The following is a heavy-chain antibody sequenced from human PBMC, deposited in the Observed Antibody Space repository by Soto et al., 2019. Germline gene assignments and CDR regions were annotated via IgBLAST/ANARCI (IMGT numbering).Heavy chain of an antibody. J-gene: IGHJ4*02. CDR2: IIPILSTA. Sequence: QVQLVQSGAEVKKTGSSVKVSCKASGGTFSSYAINWVRQAPGLGFEGMGGIIPILSTANYAHKLQGRVTITADESTTTAYMELSSLRTEDTATYDCARVGGYGSASWGQGTLLTVSS. V-gene: IGHV1-69*01. D-gene: IGHD3-10*01. CDR3: ARVGGYGSAS. CDR1: GGTFSSYA.